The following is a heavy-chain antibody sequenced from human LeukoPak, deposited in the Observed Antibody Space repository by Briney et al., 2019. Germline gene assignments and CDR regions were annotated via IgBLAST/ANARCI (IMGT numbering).Heavy chain of an antibody. J-gene: IGHJ4*02. D-gene: IGHD6-19*01. CDR1: GFTFSSYG. CDR2: IRYDGSNK. V-gene: IGHV3-30*02. Sequence: SGGSLRLSCAASGFTFSSYGMHWVRQAPGKGLEWVAFIRYDGSNKYYADSVKGRFTISRDNSKNTLYLQMNSLRAEDSAVYYCARDGGISGWENYGEGYFDYWGQGTLVTVSS. CDR3: ARDGGISGWENYGEGYFDY.